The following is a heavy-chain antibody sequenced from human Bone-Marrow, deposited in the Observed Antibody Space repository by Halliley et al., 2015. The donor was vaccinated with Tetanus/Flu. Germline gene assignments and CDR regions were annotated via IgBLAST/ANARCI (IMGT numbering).Heavy chain of an antibody. CDR2: IYYSGTT. CDR3: ARGHSYGSGSYYAQD. Sequence: TLSLTCAVSGFSIGSGGYYWSWIRQHPGKGLEWIGYIYYSGTTYYNPSLKSRLTISVDTSKNQFSLKLNSVTAADTAVYFCARGHSYGSGSYYAQDLGQGTLVPVSS. J-gene: IGHJ4*02. D-gene: IGHD3-10*01. CDR1: GFSIGSGGYY. V-gene: IGHV4-31*11.